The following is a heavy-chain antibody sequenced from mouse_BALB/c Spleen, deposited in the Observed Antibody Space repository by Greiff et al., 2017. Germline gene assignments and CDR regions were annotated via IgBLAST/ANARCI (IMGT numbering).Heavy chain of an antibody. CDR1: GFAFSSYD. CDR2: ISSGGGST. CDR3: ARQEVRRDGFAY. V-gene: IGHV5-12-1*01. D-gene: IGHD2-14*01. Sequence: EVKVVESGGGLVKPGGSLKLSCAASGFAFSSYDMSWVRQTPEKRLEWVAYISSGGGSTYYPDTVKGRFTISRDNAKNTLYLQMSSLKSEDTAMYYCARQEVRRDGFAYGGQGTLVTVSA. J-gene: IGHJ3*01.